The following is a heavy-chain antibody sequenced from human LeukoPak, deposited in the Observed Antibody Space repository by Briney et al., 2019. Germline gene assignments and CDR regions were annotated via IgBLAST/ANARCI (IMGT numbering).Heavy chain of an antibody. J-gene: IGHJ4*02. CDR3: AREKEVNYYDSSGYSPSFFDY. Sequence: SETLSLTCTVSGGSISSYYWSWIRQPPGKGLEWIGYIYYSGSTNYNPSPKSRVTISVDTSKNQFSLKLSSVTAADTAVYYCAREKEVNYYDSSGYSPSFFDYWGQGTLVTVSS. V-gene: IGHV4-59*01. D-gene: IGHD3-22*01. CDR1: GGSISSYY. CDR2: IYYSGST.